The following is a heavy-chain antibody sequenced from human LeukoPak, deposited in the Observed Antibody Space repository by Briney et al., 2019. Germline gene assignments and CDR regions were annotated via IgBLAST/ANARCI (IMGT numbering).Heavy chain of an antibody. CDR2: ISGSGGST. D-gene: IGHD6-19*01. CDR1: GFTFSSYS. J-gene: IGHJ4*02. Sequence: PGGSLRLSCAASGFTFSSYSMNWVRQAPGKGLEWVSAISGSGGSTYYADSVKGRFTISRDNSKNTLYLQMNSLRAEDTAVYYCAKDKGHGGYSSGVFDYWGQGTLVTVSS. CDR3: AKDKGHGGYSSGVFDY. V-gene: IGHV3-23*01.